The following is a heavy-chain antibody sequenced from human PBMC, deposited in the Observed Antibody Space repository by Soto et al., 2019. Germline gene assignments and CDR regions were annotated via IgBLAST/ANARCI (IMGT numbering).Heavy chain of an antibody. CDR2: ISYDGSNK. CDR3: AKSGDPPYYYYGMDV. J-gene: IGHJ6*02. CDR1: GFTFSSYG. Sequence: LRLSCAASGFTFSSYGMHWVRQAPGKGLEWVAVISYDGSNKYYADSVKGRFTISRDNSKNTLYLQMNSLRAEDTAVYYCAKSGDPPYYYYGMDVWGQGTTVTVSS. V-gene: IGHV3-30*18. D-gene: IGHD3-10*01.